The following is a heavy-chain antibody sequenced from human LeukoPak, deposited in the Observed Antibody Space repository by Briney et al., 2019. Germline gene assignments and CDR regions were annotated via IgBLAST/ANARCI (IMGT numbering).Heavy chain of an antibody. D-gene: IGHD3-10*02. CDR1: GGTFSSYA. CDR3: ARGMLGVTDNWFDP. J-gene: IGHJ5*02. Sequence: SVKVSCKASGGTFSSYAISWVRQARGQGLEWMGRIIPIFGIANYAQKFQGRVTITADKSTSTAYMELSSLRSEDTAVYYCARGMLGVTDNWFDPWGQGTLVTVSS. V-gene: IGHV1-69*04. CDR2: IIPIFGIA.